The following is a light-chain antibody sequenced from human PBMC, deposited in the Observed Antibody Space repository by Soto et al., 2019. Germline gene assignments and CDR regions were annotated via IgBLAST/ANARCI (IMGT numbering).Light chain of an antibody. V-gene: IGKV1-5*01. J-gene: IGKJ1*01. CDR1: QSIETW. CDR3: QQYDYHSRT. Sequence: DIQMTQSPATLSLSVGDRVTITCRASQSIETWLAWYQQKPGKAPKLLIYDTYDLQTGVPSRFSGTRSGTEFTLTISILQADDFATYCCQQYDYHSRTFGQGTKVDIK. CDR2: DTY.